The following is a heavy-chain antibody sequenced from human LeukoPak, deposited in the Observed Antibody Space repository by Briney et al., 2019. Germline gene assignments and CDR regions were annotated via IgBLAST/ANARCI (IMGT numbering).Heavy chain of an antibody. J-gene: IGHJ4*02. CDR1: GGTFGSYA. CDR2: IIPIFGTA. D-gene: IGHD3-10*01. CDR3: ARGSPLSGVPDY. Sequence: ASVKVSCKASGGTFGSYAISWVRQAPGQGLEWMGGIIPIFGTANYAQKFQGRVTITADESTSTAYMELSSLRSEDTAVYYCARGSPLSGVPDYWGQGTLVTVSS. V-gene: IGHV1-69*13.